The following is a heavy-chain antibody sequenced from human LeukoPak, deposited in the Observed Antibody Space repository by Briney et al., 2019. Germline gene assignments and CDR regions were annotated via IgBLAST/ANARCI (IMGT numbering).Heavy chain of an antibody. CDR3: ARRVVAGGPIDY. CDR2: IYYSGST. Sequence: PSETLSLTCTVSGGSIYSNSYYWGWIRQPPGKGLEWIGSIYYSGSTYYNPSLKSRVTISIDTSKNQFSLKLSSVTAADMAMYYCARRVVAGGPIDYWGQGTLVTVSS. V-gene: IGHV4-39*01. CDR1: GGSIYSNSYY. J-gene: IGHJ4*02.